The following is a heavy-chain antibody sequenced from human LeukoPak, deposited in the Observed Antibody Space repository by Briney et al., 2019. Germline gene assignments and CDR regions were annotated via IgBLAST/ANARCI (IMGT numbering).Heavy chain of an antibody. J-gene: IGHJ5*02. CDR2: IIPIFGTA. CDR1: GGTFSSYA. CDR3: ARSERQYSSSSHWFDP. Sequence: ASVKVSCKASGGTFSSYAISWVRQAPGQGLEWMGGIIPIFGTANYAQKFQGRVTITTDESTSTAYMELSSLRSEDTAVYYCARSERQYSSSSHWFDPWGQGTLVTVSS. V-gene: IGHV1-69*05. D-gene: IGHD6-6*01.